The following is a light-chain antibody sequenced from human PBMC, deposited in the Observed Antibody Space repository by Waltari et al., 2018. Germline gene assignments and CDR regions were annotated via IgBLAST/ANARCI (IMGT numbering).Light chain of an antibody. J-gene: IGKJ2*01. CDR1: QSISSY. Sequence: DIQMPQPPSSLSASVGDRVTITPRASQSISSYLNWYQQKPGKAPKLLIYAASSLQSGVPSRFSGSGSGTDFTLTISSLQPEDFATYYCQQSYSTPYTFGQGTKLEIK. CDR3: QQSYSTPYT. V-gene: IGKV1-39*01. CDR2: AAS.